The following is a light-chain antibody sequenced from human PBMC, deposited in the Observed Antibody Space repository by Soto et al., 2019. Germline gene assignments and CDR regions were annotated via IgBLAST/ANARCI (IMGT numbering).Light chain of an antibody. CDR2: DTS. J-gene: IGKJ1*01. CDR3: QQRSNWWT. CDR1: QSLTNSF. V-gene: IGKV3D-20*02. Sequence: EFVLTQSPCTLSVSPGERATLSCRASQSLTNSFIAWYQQKPGQAPRLLIYDTSSRASGIPARFSGSGSGTDFTLTISSLEPEDFAVYYCQQRSNWWTFGQGSKVDIK.